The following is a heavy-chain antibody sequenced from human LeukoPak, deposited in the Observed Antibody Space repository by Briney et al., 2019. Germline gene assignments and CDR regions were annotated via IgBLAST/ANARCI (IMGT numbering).Heavy chain of an antibody. V-gene: IGHV1-8*01. CDR2: MNPNSGNT. J-gene: IGHJ6*03. CDR1: GYTFTSYD. CDR3: AREYYDILTGYQIYYYYYMDV. D-gene: IGHD3-9*01. Sequence: ASVKVSCKASGYTFTSYDINWVRQATGQGLEWMGRMNPNSGNTGYAQKFQGRVTMTRNTSISTAYMELSSLRSEDTAVYYCAREYYDILTGYQIYYYYYMDVWGKGTTVTISS.